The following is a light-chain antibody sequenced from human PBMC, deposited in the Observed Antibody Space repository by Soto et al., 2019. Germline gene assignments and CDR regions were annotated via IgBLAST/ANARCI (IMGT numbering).Light chain of an antibody. CDR3: QQYGSSVYT. Sequence: EIVLTQSPGTLSLSPGERATLSCRASQSVSSSYLAWYQQKPGQAPRLLIYGASSTATVIPDRFSGSGSGTDFTLTISRLEPEYFAVYYYQQYGSSVYTFGQGTKLEIK. CDR1: QSVSSSY. CDR2: GAS. V-gene: IGKV3-20*01. J-gene: IGKJ2*01.